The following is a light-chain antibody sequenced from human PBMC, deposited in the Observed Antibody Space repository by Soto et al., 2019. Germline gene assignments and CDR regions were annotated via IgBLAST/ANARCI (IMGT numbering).Light chain of an antibody. V-gene: IGKV1-16*02. CDR1: QGIRKH. CDR3: QQYNTYPFT. CDR2: DAS. J-gene: IGKJ3*01. Sequence: DIQMTQSPSSLSASVGDRVTITCRASQGIRKHLAWFQQKPGKAHKFLIYDASSLHSGVPSKFSGSGSGTDFTLTNSSLKPEGFATYYCQQYNTYPFTFGPRTKVEIK.